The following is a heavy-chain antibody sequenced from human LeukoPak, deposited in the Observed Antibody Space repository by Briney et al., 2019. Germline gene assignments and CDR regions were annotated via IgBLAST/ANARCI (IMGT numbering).Heavy chain of an antibody. CDR1: GFSFSDYW. CDR2: ISGDGIST. CDR3: ARDGGFRRGYYDSNGYYEDY. Sequence: SGGSLRLSCAASGFSFSDYWMHWVRQAPGKGLVWVSRISGDGISTNYADSVKGRFTISRDNAKNTLYLQMNSLRAEDTALYYCARDGGFRRGYYDSNGYYEDYWGQGTLVTVAS. D-gene: IGHD3-22*01. V-gene: IGHV3-74*01. J-gene: IGHJ4*02.